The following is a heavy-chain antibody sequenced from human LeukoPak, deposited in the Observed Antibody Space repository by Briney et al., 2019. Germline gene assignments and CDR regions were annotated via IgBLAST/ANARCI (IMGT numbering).Heavy chain of an antibody. CDR3: ARGGRFLSAWFDP. J-gene: IGHJ5*02. V-gene: IGHV4-34*01. D-gene: IGHD3-3*01. Sequence: PSETLSLTCAVYGGSFSGYYWSWIRQPPGKGLEWIGEINHSGSTNYNPSLKSRVTISVDTSKNQFSLKLSSVTAADTAVYYCARGGRFLSAWFDPWGQGTLVTVSS. CDR1: GGSFSGYY. CDR2: INHSGST.